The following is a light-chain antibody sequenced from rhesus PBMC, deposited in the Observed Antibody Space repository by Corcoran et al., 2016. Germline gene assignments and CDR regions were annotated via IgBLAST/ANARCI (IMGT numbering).Light chain of an antibody. CDR3: QQYSSRPFT. V-gene: IGKV1-22*01. Sequence: DIQMTQSPSSLSASVGDTVTITCRASQGISSWLAWYQQKPGKAPKLLIYKASSLQSGVPSRFSGSGSGTSCTLTISSLQSEDFATYYCQQYSSRPFTFGPGTKLDIK. CDR1: QGISSW. CDR2: KAS. J-gene: IGKJ3*01.